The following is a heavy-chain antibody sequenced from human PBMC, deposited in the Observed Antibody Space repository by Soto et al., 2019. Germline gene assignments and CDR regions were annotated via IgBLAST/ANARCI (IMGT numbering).Heavy chain of an antibody. CDR3: VRTSLVVAAATREDY. Sequence: EVQLVESGGGLVQPGGSLRLSCAASGFTFSSYWMHWVRQAPGKGLVWVSRINSDGSSTSYADSVKGRFTISRDNAKNTLYLQINSPRAEDTAVYYCVRTSLVVAAATREDYWGQGTLVTVSS. V-gene: IGHV3-74*01. CDR2: INSDGSST. CDR1: GFTFSSYW. J-gene: IGHJ4*02. D-gene: IGHD2-15*01.